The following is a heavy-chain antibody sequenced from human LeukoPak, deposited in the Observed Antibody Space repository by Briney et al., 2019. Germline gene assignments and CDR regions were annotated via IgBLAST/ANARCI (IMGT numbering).Heavy chain of an antibody. D-gene: IGHD3-3*01. J-gene: IGHJ4*02. CDR3: ARQNDFRLDY. CDR2: IYPGDSDT. CDR1: GYTFSSYW. V-gene: IGHV5-51*01. Sequence: GESLQISCQGSGYTFSSYWIGWVRQLPGKGLEWMGIIYPGDSDTRYSPSLQGQVTISVDTSIGTAYLQWSSLKASDTAIYYCARQNDFRLDYWGQGTLVTVSS.